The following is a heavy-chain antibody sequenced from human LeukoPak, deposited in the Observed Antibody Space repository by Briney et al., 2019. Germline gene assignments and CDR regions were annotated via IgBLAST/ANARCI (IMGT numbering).Heavy chain of an antibody. CDR3: ARGLYTRGWYMGY. Sequence: ASGKVSCKASGYTFRNYGINWVRQAPGQGLEWMGWINVSNGNTKYGQKIQDRVTMATDTSTTTVYMELRNLSSDDTAVYFCARGLYTRGWYMGYWGQGTLVTVSS. J-gene: IGHJ4*02. CDR1: GYTFRNYG. D-gene: IGHD6-19*01. CDR2: INVSNGNT. V-gene: IGHV1-18*01.